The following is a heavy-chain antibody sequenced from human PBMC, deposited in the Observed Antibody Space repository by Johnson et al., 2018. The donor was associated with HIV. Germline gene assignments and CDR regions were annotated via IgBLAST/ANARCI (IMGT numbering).Heavy chain of an antibody. J-gene: IGHJ3*02. CDR3: ARDSGGYEFGDDAFDI. Sequence: QVQLVESGGGLVKPGGSLRLSCAASGFTFSDYYMSWIRQAPWTGLESVSSISCTGSTIYYAASVQVRFTISMDNAKNSLYLQMTSLRAEDTAVYYCARDSGGYEFGDDAFDIWGQGTMVTVSS. V-gene: IGHV3-11*04. CDR2: ISCTGSTI. CDR1: GFTFSDYY. D-gene: IGHD3-10*01.